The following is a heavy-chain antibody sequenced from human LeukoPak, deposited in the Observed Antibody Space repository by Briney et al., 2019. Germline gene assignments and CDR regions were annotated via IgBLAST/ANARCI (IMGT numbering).Heavy chain of an antibody. D-gene: IGHD3-3*01. CDR3: ARDHAGSYYDVWSGYYNDDGGADY. CDR2: ISGDVGNT. V-gene: IGHV1-18*01. Sequence: ASVKVSCKASGYIFSNYGISWVRQAPGQGLEWMGWISGDVGNTNYAQKVQDRVTMTTDTSTNTAYMELKTLRSDDTAVYFCARDHAGSYYDVWSGYYNDDGGADYWGQGTLVTVSS. CDR1: GYIFSNYG. J-gene: IGHJ4*02.